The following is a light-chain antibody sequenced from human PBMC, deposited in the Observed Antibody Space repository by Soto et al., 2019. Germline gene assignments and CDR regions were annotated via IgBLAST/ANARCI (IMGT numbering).Light chain of an antibody. J-gene: IGKJ1*01. CDR2: GAS. Sequence: EIVFVQVPGTPFFYPGEKATLSCRARQSVSSSYLAWYQQKPGQAPRLLIYGASSRATGIPDRFSGSGSGTDFTLTISRLEPEDFAVYYCQQYGSSPRTFGQGTKVDIK. V-gene: IGKV3-20*01. CDR3: QQYGSSPRT. CDR1: QSVSSSY.